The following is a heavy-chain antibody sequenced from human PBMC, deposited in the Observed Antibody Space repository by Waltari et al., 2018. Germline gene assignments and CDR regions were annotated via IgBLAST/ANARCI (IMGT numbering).Heavy chain of an antibody. CDR1: GFTVSTTP. CDR3: ARARDEYTAMVFFDH. D-gene: IGHD5-18*01. Sequence: DVQLVESGGGLVHPGGSLRPSCAASGFTVSTTPMSWVRQAPGKGLEWVSIIYPAGSTYNADSVMGRFTISRDISQNTVHLQMNNLRSEDTAIYYCARARDEYTAMVFFDHWGQGTLVNVSS. J-gene: IGHJ4*02. V-gene: IGHV3-66*02. CDR2: IYPAGST.